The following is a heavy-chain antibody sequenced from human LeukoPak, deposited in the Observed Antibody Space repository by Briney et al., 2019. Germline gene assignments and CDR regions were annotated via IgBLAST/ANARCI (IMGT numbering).Heavy chain of an antibody. Sequence: ASVKVSCKASGYTFTAYSMHWVRQAPGQGLEWMGWITPNSGGTKYAQKFQGRVTMTRDTSISSAYMELSSLRSDDTAVYYCARGGQLYSYDTIYYYAVDVWGQGTTVTVSS. CDR2: ITPNSGGT. J-gene: IGHJ6*02. V-gene: IGHV1-2*02. CDR3: ARGGQLYSYDTIYYYAVDV. CDR1: GYTFTAYS. D-gene: IGHD3-3*01.